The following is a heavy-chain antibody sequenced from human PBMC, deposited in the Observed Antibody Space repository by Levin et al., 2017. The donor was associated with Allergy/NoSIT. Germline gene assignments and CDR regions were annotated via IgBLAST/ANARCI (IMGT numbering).Heavy chain of an antibody. CDR3: ARDSPSAFDI. V-gene: IGHV3-74*01. Sequence: GGSLRLSCAASGFTFNKSWMHWVRQAPGKGLVWVSRINSDGSSIVYADSVKGRFTISRDNSKNPLSLQMNSLRAEDTAVYYCARDSPSAFDIWGQGTMVTVSS. D-gene: IGHD2-2*01. CDR1: GFTFNKSW. J-gene: IGHJ3*02. CDR2: INSDGSSI.